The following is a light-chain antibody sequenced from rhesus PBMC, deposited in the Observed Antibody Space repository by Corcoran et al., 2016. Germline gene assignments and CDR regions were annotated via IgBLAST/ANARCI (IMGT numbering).Light chain of an antibody. CDR3: QQNYGTPPT. J-gene: IGKJ4*01. V-gene: IGKV1-74*01. CDR1: ENVKNY. Sequence: DIQMTQSPSSLSASVGDRVTITCRTSENVKNYLNWYQQKPGKAPRLLIYKTSILQSGVPSRFRGSGSGTDYTFTIRVLKSEDVATYYCQQNYGTPPTFGGGTKVEIK. CDR2: KTS.